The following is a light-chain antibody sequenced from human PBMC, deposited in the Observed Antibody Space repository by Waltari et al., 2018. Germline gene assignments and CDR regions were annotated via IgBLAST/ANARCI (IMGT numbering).Light chain of an antibody. V-gene: IGKV1-NL1*01. J-gene: IGKJ2*01. CDR3: QQYYSTPPT. CDR2: AAS. CDR1: QGISNS. Sequence: DIQMTQSPSSPCASVGDRDTITCRASQGISNSLAWYQQKPGKAPKLLLYAASRLESGVQSRFSGSGSGTDYTLTISSLQPEDFATYYCQQYYSTPPTFGQGTKLEI.